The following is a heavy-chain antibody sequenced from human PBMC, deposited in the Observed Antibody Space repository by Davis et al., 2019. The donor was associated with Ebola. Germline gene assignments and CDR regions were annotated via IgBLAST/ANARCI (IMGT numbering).Heavy chain of an antibody. D-gene: IGHD6-19*01. Sequence: GESLKISCNGSGYSFTTYWIGWVRQMPGKGLEWMGIIYPGDSDTRYSPSFQDQVTISADKSISTAYLQWSSLKASDTAMYYCARRYSSGPSGFDYWGQGTLVTVSS. CDR3: ARRYSSGPSGFDY. CDR2: IYPGDSDT. J-gene: IGHJ4*02. CDR1: GYSFTTYW. V-gene: IGHV5-51*01.